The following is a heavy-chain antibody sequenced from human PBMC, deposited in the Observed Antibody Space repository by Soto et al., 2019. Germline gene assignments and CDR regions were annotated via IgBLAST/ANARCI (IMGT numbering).Heavy chain of an antibody. J-gene: IGHJ4*02. V-gene: IGHV3-23*01. CDR3: ARGRSSTWYDY. D-gene: IGHD6-13*01. Sequence: EAQLLESGGGLVQPGGSLRLSCAASGFTFSSYAMSWVRQAPGKGLEWVSVISDSGSHTYYADSVKGRFTISRDNSKNTLYLQMNSLRAEDTAVYYCARGRSSTWYDYWGQGTLVTVSS. CDR1: GFTFSSYA. CDR2: ISDSGSHT.